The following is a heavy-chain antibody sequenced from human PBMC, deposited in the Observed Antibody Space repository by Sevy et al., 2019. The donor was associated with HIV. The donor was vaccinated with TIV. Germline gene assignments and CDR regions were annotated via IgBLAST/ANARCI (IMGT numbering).Heavy chain of an antibody. V-gene: IGHV3-7*01. D-gene: IGHD6-13*01. J-gene: IGHJ4*02. Sequence: GGSLRLSCAASGFTFSNYWMSWVRQAPGKGLEWVANIKQDGSEKYYVDSVKGQFSISRDNAKSSLYLQMNSLRDEDTAVYYCARGGSTSWYGGDFDYWGQGTLVTVSS. CDR2: IKQDGSEK. CDR3: ARGGSTSWYGGDFDY. CDR1: GFTFSNYW.